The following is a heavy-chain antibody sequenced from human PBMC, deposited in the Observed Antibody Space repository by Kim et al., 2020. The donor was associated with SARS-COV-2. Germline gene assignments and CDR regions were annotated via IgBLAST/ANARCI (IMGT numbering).Heavy chain of an antibody. D-gene: IGHD3-10*01. CDR3: ARAQGSGSYASDY. J-gene: IGHJ4*02. Sequence: YAASVKGRFTISRDDSKNSLYLQMNILKTEDTAVYYCARAQGSGSYASDYWGQGTLVTVSS. V-gene: IGHV3-72*01.